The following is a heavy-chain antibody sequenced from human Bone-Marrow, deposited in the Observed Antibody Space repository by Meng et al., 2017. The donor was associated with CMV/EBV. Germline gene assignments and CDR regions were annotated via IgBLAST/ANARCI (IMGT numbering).Heavy chain of an antibody. CDR3: AKDICSSTSCYTYCYYGMDV. D-gene: IGHD2-2*02. J-gene: IGHJ6*02. CDR2: ISWDGGST. Sequence: GESLKISCAASGFTFDDYTMHWVRQAPGKGLEWVSLISWDGGSTYYADSVKGRFTISRDNSKNSLYLQMNSLRTEDTALYYCAKDICSSTSCYTYCYYGMDVWGQGTTVTVSS. CDR1: GFTFDDYT. V-gene: IGHV3-43*01.